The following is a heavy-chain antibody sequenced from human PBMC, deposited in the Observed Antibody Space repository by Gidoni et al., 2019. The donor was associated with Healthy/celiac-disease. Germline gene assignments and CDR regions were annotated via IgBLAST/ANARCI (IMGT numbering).Heavy chain of an antibody. CDR2: IWYDGSNK. V-gene: IGHV3-33*01. Sequence: SSYGMHWVRQAPGKGLEWVAVIWYDGSNKYYADSVKGRFTISRDNSKNTLYLQMNSLRAEDTAVYYCARRGPYEKDGMDVWGQGTTVTVSS. CDR3: ARRGPYEKDGMDV. D-gene: IGHD5-12*01. CDR1: SSYG. J-gene: IGHJ6*02.